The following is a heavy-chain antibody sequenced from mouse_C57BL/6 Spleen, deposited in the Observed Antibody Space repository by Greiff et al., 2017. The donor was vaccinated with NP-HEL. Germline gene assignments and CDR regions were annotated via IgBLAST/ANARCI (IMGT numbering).Heavy chain of an antibody. V-gene: IGHV14-4*01. CDR2: IDPENGDT. J-gene: IGHJ2*01. D-gene: IGHD3-2*02. CDR3: TDSSGPYYFDY. Sequence: VQLQHSGAELVRPGASVKLSCTASGFNIKDDYMHWVKQRPEQGLEWIGWIDPENGDTEYASKFQGKATITADTSSNTAYLQLSSLTSEDTAVYYCTDSSGPYYFDYWGQGTTLTVSS. CDR1: GFNIKDDY.